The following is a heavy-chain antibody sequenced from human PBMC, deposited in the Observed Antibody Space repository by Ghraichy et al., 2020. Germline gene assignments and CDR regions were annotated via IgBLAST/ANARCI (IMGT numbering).Heavy chain of an antibody. CDR1: GGSFSGYY. Sequence: SETLSLTCAVYGGSFSGYYWSWIRQPPGKGLEWIGEINYSGSTNYNPSLKSRVTISVDTSKNQFSLKLSSGTAADTAVYYCARGDLIVGHGMDVWGQGTTVTVSS. CDR2: INYSGST. CDR3: ARGDLIVGHGMDV. J-gene: IGHJ6*02. D-gene: IGHD3-22*01. V-gene: IGHV4-34*01.